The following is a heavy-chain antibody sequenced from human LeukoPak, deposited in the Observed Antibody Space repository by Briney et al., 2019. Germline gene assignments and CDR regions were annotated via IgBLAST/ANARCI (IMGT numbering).Heavy chain of an antibody. CDR1: GGSISSSSYY. CDR3: ARPFQDYDKGTFFYFFDF. V-gene: IGHV4-39*01. D-gene: IGHD3-22*01. Sequence: TPSETLSLTCSVSGGSISSSSYYWAWIRQPPGKGLEWIGTFHFSGSTYYNPSLKSRVTISVDTSKNSVSLMLRSVTAADTAVYFCARPFQDYDKGTFFYFFDFWGQGILVTVSS. J-gene: IGHJ4*02. CDR2: FHFSGST.